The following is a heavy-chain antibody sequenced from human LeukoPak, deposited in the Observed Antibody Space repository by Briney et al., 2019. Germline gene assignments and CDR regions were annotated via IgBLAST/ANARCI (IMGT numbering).Heavy chain of an antibody. CDR2: ISSSGLTT. V-gene: IGHV3-23*01. Sequence: PGGSLRLSCSASGLDFAFYSMTWVRQAPRKGLDWVSTISSSGLTTYYADSVKGRFTISRDSSQKMLYLQINSLTADDTATYYCARGMFTFDIWGQGTTVTVSS. CDR1: GLDFAFYS. J-gene: IGHJ3*02. CDR3: ARGMFTFDI. D-gene: IGHD3-10*02.